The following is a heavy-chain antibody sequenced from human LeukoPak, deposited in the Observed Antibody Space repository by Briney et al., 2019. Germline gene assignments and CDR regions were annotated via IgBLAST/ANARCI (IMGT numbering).Heavy chain of an antibody. Sequence: ASVKVSCKASGHTFTSYDINWVRQAPGQGLEWMGWMNPDSGNTGHAQKFQGRVTMTRNTSISTAYMELSSLRSEDTAVYYCARRYCSGGSCYLFWFDPWGQGTLVTVSS. J-gene: IGHJ5*02. V-gene: IGHV1-8*01. CDR2: MNPDSGNT. CDR3: ARRYCSGGSCYLFWFDP. D-gene: IGHD2-15*01. CDR1: GHTFTSYD.